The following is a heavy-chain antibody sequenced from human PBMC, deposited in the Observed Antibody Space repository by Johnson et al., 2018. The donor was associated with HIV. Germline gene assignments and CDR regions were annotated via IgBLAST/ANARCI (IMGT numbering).Heavy chain of an antibody. V-gene: IGHV3-11*04. CDR1: GFTFTDYY. D-gene: IGHD4-17*01. J-gene: IGHJ3*02. CDR3: ARESTPWGADYVGYGFDI. Sequence: QVQLVESGGGLVKPGGSLRLSCAASGFTFTDYYMNWMRQAPGKGLEWVSHISSSGSTIYYADSVKGRFTISRDNAKKSLYLQMNSLRDEDTAVDYCARESTPWGADYVGYGFDIWGQGTMVTVSS. CDR2: ISSSGSTI.